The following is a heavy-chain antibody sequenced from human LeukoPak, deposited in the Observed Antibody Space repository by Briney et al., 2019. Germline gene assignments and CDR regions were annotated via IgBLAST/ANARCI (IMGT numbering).Heavy chain of an antibody. CDR2: IYYSGST. D-gene: IGHD2-2*01. V-gene: IGHV4-59*12. CDR1: GGSISSYY. Sequence: SETLSLTCTVSGGSISSYYWSWIRQPPGKGLEWIGYIYYSGSTNYNPSLKSRATISVDTSKNQFSLKLSSVTAADTAVYYCARYIVVVPAAPTSPYYYYYGMDVWGQGTTVTVSS. J-gene: IGHJ6*02. CDR3: ARYIVVVPAAPTSPYYYYYGMDV.